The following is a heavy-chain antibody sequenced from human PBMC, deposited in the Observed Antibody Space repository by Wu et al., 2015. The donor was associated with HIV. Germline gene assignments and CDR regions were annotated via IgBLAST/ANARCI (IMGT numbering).Heavy chain of an antibody. D-gene: IGHD6-19*01. CDR3: ATPRSPGFSSAWPTYFDF. V-gene: IGHV1-69*05. Sequence: QVHLVQFGGEVKKPGSSVKVTCKASGDGFTSYAVSWVRQAPGQGLEWMGGINPLFGTTKFAQKFQDRLTITTDELRTTAYMELSRLKSEDTAVYYCATPRSPGFSSAWPTYFDFWGQGTLVTVSS. CDR2: INPLFGTT. J-gene: IGHJ4*02. CDR1: GDGFTSYA.